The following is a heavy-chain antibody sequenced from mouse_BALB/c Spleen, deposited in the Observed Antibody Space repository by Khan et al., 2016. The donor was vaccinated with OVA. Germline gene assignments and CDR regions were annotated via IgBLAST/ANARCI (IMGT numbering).Heavy chain of an antibody. CDR2: VSTGGHYT. CDR1: GFTFSTYG. J-gene: IGHJ3*01. CDR3: ARLAYYYDSEGFAY. V-gene: IGHV5-6*01. Sequence: EVKLLESGGDVVKPGGSLKLSCAASGFTFSTYGMSWVRQTPDKRLEWVATVSTGGHYTYYPDTVKGRFTISRDNVKNTLYLQMSSLKSEDTAMFYGARLAYYYDSEGFAYWGQGTLVTVSA. D-gene: IGHD1-1*01.